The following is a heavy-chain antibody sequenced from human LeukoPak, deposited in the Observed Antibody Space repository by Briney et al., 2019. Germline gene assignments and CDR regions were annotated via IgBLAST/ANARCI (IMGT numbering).Heavy chain of an antibody. J-gene: IGHJ4*02. D-gene: IGHD6-6*01. CDR2: IKQDGSEK. CDR3: ARGGRIAARQFDY. V-gene: IGHV3-7*01. Sequence: GGSLRLSCAASGFTFSSYWMSWVRQAPGKGLEWVANIKQDGSEKYYVDSVKGRFTISRDNAKNSLYLQMNSLRAEDTAVYYCARGGRIAARQFDYWGQGTLVTVSS. CDR1: GFTFSSYW.